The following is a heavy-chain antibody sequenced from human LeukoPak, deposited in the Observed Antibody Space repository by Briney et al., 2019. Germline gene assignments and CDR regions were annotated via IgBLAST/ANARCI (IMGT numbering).Heavy chain of an antibody. D-gene: IGHD1-26*01. CDR1: GYTFTGYY. V-gene: IGHV1-2*02. CDR2: INPDSGGT. Sequence: ASVKVSCKASGYTFTGYYMHWVRQAPGQGLEWMGWINPDSGGTIYAQNFQGRVTMTRDTSISTAYMELSSLRSDDTAVYYCASVYRGSYGLDAFDIWGQGTMVTVSS. J-gene: IGHJ3*02. CDR3: ASVYRGSYGLDAFDI.